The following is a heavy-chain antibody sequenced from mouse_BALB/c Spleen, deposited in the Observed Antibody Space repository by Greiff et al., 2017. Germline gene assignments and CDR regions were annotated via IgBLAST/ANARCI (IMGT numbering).Heavy chain of an antibody. D-gene: IGHD3-1*01. CDR3: ARGEARYWYFDV. V-gene: IGHV5-4*02. CDR1: GFTFSDYY. J-gene: IGHJ1*01. CDR2: ISDGGSYT. Sequence: DVMLVESGGGLVKPGGSLKLSCAASGFTFSDYYMYWVRQTPEKRLEWVATISDGGSYTYYPDSVKGRFTISRDNAKNNLYLQMSSLKSEDTAMYYCARGEARYWYFDVWGAGTTVTVSS.